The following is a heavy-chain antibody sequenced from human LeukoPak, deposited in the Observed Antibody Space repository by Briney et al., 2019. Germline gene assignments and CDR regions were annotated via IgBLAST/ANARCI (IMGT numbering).Heavy chain of an antibody. Sequence: SETLSFTCTVSGGSIGSYYWSWVGQPPEKGLEWIGNIVYTGRTNYKPSLRSAVTISIDTSTKQYSLRLNSVSAADTAVYYGARDSWWDGSKTFSDWFGPWDQGTLVTVPS. V-gene: IGHV4-59*01. CDR1: GGSIGSYY. CDR2: IVYTGRT. D-gene: IGHD3-10*01. J-gene: IGHJ5*02. CDR3: ARDSWWDGSKTFSDWFGP.